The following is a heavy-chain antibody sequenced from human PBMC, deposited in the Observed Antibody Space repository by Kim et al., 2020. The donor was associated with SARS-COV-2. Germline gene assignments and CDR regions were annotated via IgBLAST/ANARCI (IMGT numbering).Heavy chain of an antibody. V-gene: IGHV3-74*01. CDR2: INSDGSST. Sequence: GGSLRLSCAASGFTFSNYWTHWVRQAPGKGLVWVSRINSDGSSTTYADSVRGRFNISRDNAKNTLYVQVNSLRVEDTAIYYCARSAGRNVFDIWGRGTMVTVAS. CDR3: ARSAGRNVFDI. CDR1: GFTFSNYW. J-gene: IGHJ3*02.